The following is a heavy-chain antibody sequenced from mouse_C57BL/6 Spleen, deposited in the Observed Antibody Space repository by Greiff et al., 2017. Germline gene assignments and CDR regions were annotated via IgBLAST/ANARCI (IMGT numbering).Heavy chain of an antibody. J-gene: IGHJ3*01. Sequence: VKVVESGAELVRPGTSVKVSCKASGYAFTNYLIAWVKQRPGQGLEWIGVINPGRGGTHYNEKFKGQVTLTADQSSSTAYMQLSSLTSEDSAVYFCAKLSNYVFAYWGQGTLVTVSA. V-gene: IGHV1-54*01. CDR2: INPGRGGT. CDR3: AKLSNYVFAY. D-gene: IGHD2-5*01. CDR1: GYAFTNYL.